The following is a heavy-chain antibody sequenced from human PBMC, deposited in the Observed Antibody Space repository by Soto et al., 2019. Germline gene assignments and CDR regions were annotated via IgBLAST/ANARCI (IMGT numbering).Heavy chain of an antibody. CDR1: GFTFSSYS. CDR3: EKYQYRSSNSCQELDAMEV. CDR2: ISSRSSYI. J-gene: IGHJ6*02. Sequence: EVQLVESGGGLVKPGGSLRLSCAASGFTFSSYSMNWVRQAPGKGLEWVSSISSRSSYIYYADSVQGRYTISRDNAEKSLYLQRNKLSAEDTAVYYCEKYQYRSSNSCQELDAMEVWGQGTKVPICS. D-gene: IGHD2-2*01. V-gene: IGHV3-21*01.